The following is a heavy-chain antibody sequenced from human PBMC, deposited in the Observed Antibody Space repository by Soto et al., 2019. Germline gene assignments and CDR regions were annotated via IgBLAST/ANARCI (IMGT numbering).Heavy chain of an antibody. CDR3: ATGPGMADY. V-gene: IGHV1-69*02. CDR2: IIPILGIA. Sequence: QVQLVQSGAEVKKPGSSVKVSCKASGGTFSSYTISWVRQAPGQGLEWVGRIIPILGIANYAQKFQGRVTITADKSTSTAYMELSSLRSEDTAVYYCATGPGMADYWGQGTLVTVSS. J-gene: IGHJ4*02. D-gene: IGHD6-13*01. CDR1: GGTFSSYT.